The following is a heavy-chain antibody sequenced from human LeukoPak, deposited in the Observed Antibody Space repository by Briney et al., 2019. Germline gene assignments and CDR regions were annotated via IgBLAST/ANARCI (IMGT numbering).Heavy chain of an antibody. V-gene: IGHV3-7*03. Sequence: PGGSLRLSCAASGFTFSSYWMSWVRQAPGKGLEWVANIKQDGSEKYYVDPVKGRFTISRDNAKNSLYLQMNSLRAEDTAMYYCATRVMIAITTRGAFHIWGQGTMVTVSS. CDR3: ATRVMIAITTRGAFHI. J-gene: IGHJ3*02. CDR1: GFTFSSYW. D-gene: IGHD3-16*01. CDR2: IKQDGSEK.